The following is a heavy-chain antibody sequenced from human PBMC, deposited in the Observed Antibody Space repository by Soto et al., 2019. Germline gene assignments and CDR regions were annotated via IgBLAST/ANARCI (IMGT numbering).Heavy chain of an antibody. CDR3: AKVLRIAARHPLYYFYGMDV. Sequence: QVQVMESGGGVVQPGGSLRLSCAASRFTLSSYGMHWVRQAPGKGLEWVALMSYDGSTKHYADSVKGRFTVSRDNSKNTLYLQMSSLRAEDTAVYYCAKVLRIAARHPLYYFYGMDVWGQGTTVTVSS. D-gene: IGHD6-6*01. CDR1: RFTLSSYG. J-gene: IGHJ6*02. V-gene: IGHV3-30*18. CDR2: MSYDGSTK.